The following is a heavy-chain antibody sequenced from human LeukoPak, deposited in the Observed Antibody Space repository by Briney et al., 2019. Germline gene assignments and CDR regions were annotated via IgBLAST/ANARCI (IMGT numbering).Heavy chain of an antibody. V-gene: IGHV3-30*02. Sequence: GGSLRLSCAASGFTFSTYGMHWVRQAPGKGLEWVAFIRYDGSDKFYADSVKGRFTLSRDNSKNTLYLQMNSLRAEDTAVYYCAKDSGASLCYFDYWGQGTLVTVSS. CDR3: AKDSGASLCYFDY. D-gene: IGHD3-10*01. J-gene: IGHJ4*02. CDR1: GFTFSTYG. CDR2: IRYDGSDK.